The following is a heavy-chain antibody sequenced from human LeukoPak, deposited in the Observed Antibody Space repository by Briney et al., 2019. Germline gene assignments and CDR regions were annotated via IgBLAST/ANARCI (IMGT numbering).Heavy chain of an antibody. CDR3: ASGDYGAGSPVMRY. Sequence: SETLSLTCTVSGGSVTRGAYSWTWIRQPVGKGLEWIGRIYTSGDTKYNPSLKSRVTISVGASNNQFSLKLTSVTAADTAVYYCASGDYGAGSPVMRYWGHGTLVIVSS. CDR1: GGSVTRGAYS. D-gene: IGHD3-10*01. V-gene: IGHV4-61*02. J-gene: IGHJ4*01. CDR2: IYTSGDT.